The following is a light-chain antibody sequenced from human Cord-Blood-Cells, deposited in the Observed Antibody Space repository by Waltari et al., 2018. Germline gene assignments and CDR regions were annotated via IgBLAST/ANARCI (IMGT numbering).Light chain of an antibody. CDR1: QSISSY. Sequence: DSQMTQSPSSLSASVGDRVTITCRASQSISSYLNWYQQKPGKAPKLLFYAASSLQSGVPSRFSGSGSGTDFTRTISSLQPEDVATYYCQQSYSTPLTFGPGTKVDIK. CDR3: QQSYSTPLT. V-gene: IGKV1-39*01. CDR2: AAS. J-gene: IGKJ3*01.